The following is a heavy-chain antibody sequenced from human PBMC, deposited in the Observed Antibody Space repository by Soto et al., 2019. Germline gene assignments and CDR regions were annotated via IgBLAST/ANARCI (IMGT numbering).Heavy chain of an antibody. CDR1: GFTFSSYG. V-gene: IGHV3-30*18. J-gene: IGHJ4*02. CDR3: AKDKSHGDYMYYFDY. Sequence: QVQLVESGGGVVQPGRSLRLSCAASGFTFSSYGMHWVRQAPGKGLEWVAVISYDGSNKYYADSVKGRFTISRDNSKNTLYLQMNSLRDEDTAVYYCAKDKSHGDYMYYFDYWGQGTLVTVSS. D-gene: IGHD4-17*01. CDR2: ISYDGSNK.